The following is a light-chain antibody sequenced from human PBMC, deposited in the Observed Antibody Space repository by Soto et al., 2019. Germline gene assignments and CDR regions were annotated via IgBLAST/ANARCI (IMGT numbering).Light chain of an antibody. CDR2: DAS. Sequence: DMSMTQSPSTLSASVGDRVTITCRAGQRISSSLAWYQQKPGAAPRLLIYDASDLHSGVPSRFSGRGFGTEFSLTINGMQPDDFAVYYCQQYKTYSGTFGPGT. CDR1: QRISSS. CDR3: QQYKTYSGT. V-gene: IGKV1-5*01. J-gene: IGKJ1*01.